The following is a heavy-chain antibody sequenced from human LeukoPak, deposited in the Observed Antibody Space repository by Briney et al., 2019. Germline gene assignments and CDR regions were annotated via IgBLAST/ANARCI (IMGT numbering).Heavy chain of an antibody. V-gene: IGHV4-30-4*01. Sequence: PSETLSLTCAVSGGSISSGDYYWSWIRQPPGKGLEWVGYMYYSGSTYYNPSLKSRVTISVDTSKNQYSLKLSSVTAADTAVYYCARPYYYDSRIDPWGQGTLVTVSS. J-gene: IGHJ5*02. D-gene: IGHD3-22*01. CDR2: MYYSGST. CDR1: GGSISSGDYY. CDR3: ARPYYYDSRIDP.